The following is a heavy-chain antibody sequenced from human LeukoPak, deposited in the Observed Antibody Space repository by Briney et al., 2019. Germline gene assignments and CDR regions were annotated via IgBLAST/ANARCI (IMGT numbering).Heavy chain of an antibody. J-gene: IGHJ4*02. D-gene: IGHD6-13*01. V-gene: IGHV5-51*01. CDR1: GYSFTSYW. Sequence: GASVKVSCKASGYSFTSYWIGWVRQMPGKGLEWMGIIYPGDSDTRYSPSFQGQVTISADKSISTAYLQWSSLKASDTAMYYCARLRAAADSPNDYWGQGTLVTVSS. CDR3: ARLRAAADSPNDY. CDR2: IYPGDSDT.